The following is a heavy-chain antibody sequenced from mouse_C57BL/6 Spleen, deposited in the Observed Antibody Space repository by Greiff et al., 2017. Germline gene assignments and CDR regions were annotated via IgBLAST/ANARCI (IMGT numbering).Heavy chain of an antibody. Sequence: QVQLQQSGAELVRPGASVTLSCKASGYTFTDYEMHWVKQTPVHGLEWIGAIDPETGGTAYNQKFKGKAILTADKSSSTAYMELRSLTSEDSAVYYGTKTTVAPDAMDYWGQGTSVTVSS. CDR3: TKTTVAPDAMDY. CDR1: GYTFTDYE. V-gene: IGHV1-15*01. CDR2: IDPETGGT. D-gene: IGHD1-1*01. J-gene: IGHJ4*01.